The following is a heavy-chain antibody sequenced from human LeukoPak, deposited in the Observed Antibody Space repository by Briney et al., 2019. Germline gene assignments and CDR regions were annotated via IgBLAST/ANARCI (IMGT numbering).Heavy chain of an antibody. J-gene: IGHJ5*02. D-gene: IGHD3-16*02. CDR3: ARLYDYVWGNYRPRAGMDP. V-gene: IGHV4-39*07. CDR2: IYYSGST. Sequence: SETLSLTCTVSGGSISSSSYYWGWIRQPPGKGLEWIGSIYYSGSTYYNPSLKSRVTISIDKSKNQFSLKVTSVTAADTAVYFCARLYDYVWGNYRPRAGMDPWGQGALVTVSS. CDR1: GGSISSSSYY.